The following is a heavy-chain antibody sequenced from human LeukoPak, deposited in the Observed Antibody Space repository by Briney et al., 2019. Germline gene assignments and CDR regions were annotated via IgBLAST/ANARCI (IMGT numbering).Heavy chain of an antibody. Sequence: YPGGSLRLSCAASGLTFSSYAMSWVRQAPGKGLEWVSAISGSGGSTYYADSVKGRFTISRDNSKNTLYLQMNSLRAEDTAVYYCAKVKYFDWLSYFDYWGQGTLVTVSS. CDR2: ISGSGGST. D-gene: IGHD3-9*01. V-gene: IGHV3-23*01. CDR3: AKVKYFDWLSYFDY. CDR1: GLTFSSYA. J-gene: IGHJ4*02.